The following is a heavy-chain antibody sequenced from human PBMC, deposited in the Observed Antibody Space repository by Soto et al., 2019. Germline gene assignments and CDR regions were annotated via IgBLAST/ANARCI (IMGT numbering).Heavy chain of an antibody. V-gene: IGHV4-39*01. CDR1: GDSISSSSYY. Sequence: SETLSLTCTVSGDSISSSSYYWDWIRQPPGKGLEWIGSIYYSGSTYYNPSLKSRVTISVDTSKNQFSLKLSSVTAADTAVYYCRVWDGDASFYYYYGMDVWGQGTTVTVSS. CDR2: IYYSGST. D-gene: IGHD4-17*01. J-gene: IGHJ6*02. CDR3: RVWDGDASFYYYYGMDV.